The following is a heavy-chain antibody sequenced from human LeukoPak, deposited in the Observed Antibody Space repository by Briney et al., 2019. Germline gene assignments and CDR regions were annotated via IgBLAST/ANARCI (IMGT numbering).Heavy chain of an antibody. CDR2: ISSSSSTT. Sequence: PGGSLRLSCAASGFTFSSYSMNWVRQAPGKGLEWVSYISSSSSTTYYADSVKGRFTISRDNSKNTLYLQMNSLRAEDTAVYYCAKGLYSSGWLEYFQHWGQGTLVTVSS. J-gene: IGHJ1*01. D-gene: IGHD6-19*01. V-gene: IGHV3-48*01. CDR1: GFTFSSYS. CDR3: AKGLYSSGWLEYFQH.